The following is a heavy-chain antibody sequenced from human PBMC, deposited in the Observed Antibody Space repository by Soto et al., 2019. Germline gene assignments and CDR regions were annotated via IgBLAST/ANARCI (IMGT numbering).Heavy chain of an antibody. CDR2: IIPILGIA. D-gene: IGHD3-9*01. Sequence: QVQLVQSGAEVKKPGSSVKVSCKASGGTFSSYTISWVRQAPGQGLEWMGRIIPILGIANYAQKFQGRVTITADKSTSTAYMELSSLRSEDTAVYYCAGGYYDNLTGPPNLDYWGQGTLVTVSS. J-gene: IGHJ4*02. V-gene: IGHV1-69*02. CDR3: AGGYYDNLTGPPNLDY. CDR1: GGTFSSYT.